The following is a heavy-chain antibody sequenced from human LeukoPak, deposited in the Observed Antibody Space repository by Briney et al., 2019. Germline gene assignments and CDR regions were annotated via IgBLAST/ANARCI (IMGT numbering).Heavy chain of an antibody. Sequence: GESLKISCKGSGYSFTSYWIGWVRQMPGKGLEWTGIIYPGDSDTRYSPSFQGQVTISADKSISTAYLQWSSLKASDTAMYYCARASSSWTNYFDYWGQGTLVTVSS. J-gene: IGHJ4*02. D-gene: IGHD6-13*01. CDR3: ARASSSWTNYFDY. V-gene: IGHV5-51*01. CDR2: IYPGDSDT. CDR1: GYSFTSYW.